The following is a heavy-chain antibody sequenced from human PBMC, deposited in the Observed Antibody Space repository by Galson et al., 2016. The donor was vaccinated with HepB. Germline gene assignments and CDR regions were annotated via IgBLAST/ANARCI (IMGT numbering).Heavy chain of an antibody. CDR2: IKQDESEK. D-gene: IGHD1-7*01. V-gene: IGHV3-7*03. CDR3: ARDPGDITETTYYIDF. J-gene: IGHJ4*02. Sequence: SLRLSCAASGFSFNTYWMTWVRQPPGKGLEWVANIKQDESEKYYVDSVKGRFTISRDNAKNSLYLQMNSLRAEDTAIYYCARDPGDITETTYYIDFWGQGTLVTVSS. CDR1: GFSFNTYW.